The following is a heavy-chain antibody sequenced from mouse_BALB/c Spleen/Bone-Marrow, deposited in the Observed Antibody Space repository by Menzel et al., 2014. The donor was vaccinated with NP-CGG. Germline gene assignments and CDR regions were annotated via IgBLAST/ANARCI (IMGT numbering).Heavy chain of an antibody. V-gene: IGHV5-6-3*01. Sequence: EVKLMESGGGLVQPGGSLKLSCAASGFTFSNYGMSWVRQIPDKRLDLVATINNNGGKTYSTDSVKGRFTISRDNAKNTLYLQMSSLKSEDTAMYYCARDDGFYGLDRWGQGTSVTVSS. D-gene: IGHD2-3*01. CDR3: ARDDGFYGLDR. CDR1: GFTFSNYG. J-gene: IGHJ4*01. CDR2: INNNGGKT.